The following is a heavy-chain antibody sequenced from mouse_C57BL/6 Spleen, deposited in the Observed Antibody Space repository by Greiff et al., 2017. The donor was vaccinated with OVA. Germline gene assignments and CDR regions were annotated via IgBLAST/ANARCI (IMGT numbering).Heavy chain of an antibody. V-gene: IGHV14-4*01. CDR2: IDPENGDT. D-gene: IGHD1-1*01. CDR3: ATHSGYGSSYHAMDY. Sequence: VQLQQPGAELVRPGASVKLSCTASGFNIKDDYMHWVKQRPEQGLEWIGWIDPENGDTEYASKFQGKATITADTSSNTAYLQLSSLTSEDTAVYYCATHSGYGSSYHAMDYWGQGTSVTVSS. J-gene: IGHJ4*01. CDR1: GFNIKDDY.